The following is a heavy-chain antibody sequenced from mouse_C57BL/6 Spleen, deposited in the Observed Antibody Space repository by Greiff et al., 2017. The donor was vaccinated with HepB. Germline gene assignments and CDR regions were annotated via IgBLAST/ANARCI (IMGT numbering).Heavy chain of an antibody. CDR3: TRRGSYYYGVDY. CDR1: GYTFTDYE. Sequence: QVQLKESGAELVRPGASVTLSCKASGYTFTDYEMHWVKQTPVHGLEWIGAIDPETGGTAYNQKFKGKAILTADKSSSTAYMELRSLTSEDSAVYYCTRRGSYYYGVDYWGQGTTLTVSS. J-gene: IGHJ2*01. CDR2: IDPETGGT. D-gene: IGHD1-1*01. V-gene: IGHV1-15*01.